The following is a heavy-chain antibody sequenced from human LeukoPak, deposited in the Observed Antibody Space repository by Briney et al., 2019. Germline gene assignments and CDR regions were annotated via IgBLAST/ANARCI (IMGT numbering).Heavy chain of an antibody. CDR1: GLTFSSDW. J-gene: IGHJ6*02. V-gene: IGHV3-30*03. Sequence: GGSLRLSCAASGLTFSSDWMHWVRQVPGKGLEWVAVISYDGSNKYYADSVKGRFTISRDNSKNTLYLQMNSLRAEDTAVYYCASSRDYGDYYYYYGMDVWGQGTTVTVSS. CDR2: ISYDGSNK. CDR3: ASSRDYGDYYYYYGMDV. D-gene: IGHD4-17*01.